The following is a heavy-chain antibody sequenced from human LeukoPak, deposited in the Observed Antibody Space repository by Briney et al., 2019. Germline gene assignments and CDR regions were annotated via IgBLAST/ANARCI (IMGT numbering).Heavy chain of an antibody. V-gene: IGHV4-59*12. J-gene: IGHJ5*02. Sequence: PSETLSLTCTVAGGSISSYYWSWIRPPPGKGLEWIGYIYYSGSTSYNPSLKSRVTISVDTPKNHFALKLRSVTAADTAVYYCATVVVIAAGWFDPWGQGTLVTVSS. CDR2: IYYSGST. CDR1: GGSISSYY. D-gene: IGHD2-15*01. CDR3: ATVVVIAAGWFDP.